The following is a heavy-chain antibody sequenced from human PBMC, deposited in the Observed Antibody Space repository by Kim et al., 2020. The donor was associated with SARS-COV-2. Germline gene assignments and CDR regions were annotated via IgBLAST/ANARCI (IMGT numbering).Heavy chain of an antibody. CDR2: ISYDGSNK. CDR3: AREGITMVRGVIGCMDV. D-gene: IGHD3-10*01. V-gene: IGHV3-30*04. CDR1: GFTFSSYA. J-gene: IGHJ6*02. Sequence: GGSLRLSCAASGFTFSSYAMHWVRQAPGKGLEWVAVISYDGSNKYYADSVKGRFTISRDNSKNTLYLQMNSLRAEDTAVYYCAREGITMVRGVIGCMDVWGQGTTVTVSS.